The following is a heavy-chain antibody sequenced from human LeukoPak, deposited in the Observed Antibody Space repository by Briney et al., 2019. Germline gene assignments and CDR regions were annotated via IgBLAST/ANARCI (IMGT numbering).Heavy chain of an antibody. CDR1: GDSVSSKNGA. V-gene: IGHV6-1*01. CDR3: ARDFGATGWHTFDY. Sequence: SQTLSLTCVVSGDSVSSKNGAWNWIRQSPSRGLEWLGRTYYRSKWYDDYAESMEGRMTISQDTSKNQYSLHLNSVTPDDTAVYYCARDFGATGWHTFDYWGQGTLVTVSS. J-gene: IGHJ4*02. CDR2: TYYRSKWYD. D-gene: IGHD3-10*01.